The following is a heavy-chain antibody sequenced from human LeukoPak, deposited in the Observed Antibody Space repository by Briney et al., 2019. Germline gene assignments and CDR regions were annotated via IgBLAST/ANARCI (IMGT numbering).Heavy chain of an antibody. CDR1: GFTFSNAW. D-gene: IGHD2/OR15-2a*01. J-gene: IGHJ4*02. Sequence: GGSLRLSCAASGFTFSNAWMSWVRQAPGKGLEWVGRIKSKTDGETTDYAAPVKGRFTISRDDSKNTLYLQMNSLKTEDTAVFYCTTDTSMIDYWGQGTLVTVSS. CDR2: IKSKTDGETT. V-gene: IGHV3-15*01. CDR3: TTDTSMIDY.